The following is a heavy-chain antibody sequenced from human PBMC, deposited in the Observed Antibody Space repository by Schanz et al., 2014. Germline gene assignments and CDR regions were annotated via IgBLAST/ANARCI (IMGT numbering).Heavy chain of an antibody. CDR1: GFIFNDYY. J-gene: IGHJ3*02. CDR2: ISRDGTTS. V-gene: IGHV3-11*01. CDR3: ARENLNWEAFDI. Sequence: QVQLVESGGGLVKPGGSLRLSCAASGFIFNDYYMNWIRQAPGKGLEWLSYISRDGTTSYYADSVKGRFTISRDNSKNTLSLQMNSLRAEDTAVYYCARENLNWEAFDIWGQGTVVTVSS. D-gene: IGHD7-27*01.